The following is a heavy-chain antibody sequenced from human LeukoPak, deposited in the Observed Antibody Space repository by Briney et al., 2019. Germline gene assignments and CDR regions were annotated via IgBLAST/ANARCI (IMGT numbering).Heavy chain of an antibody. CDR3: ARVPGRAVAGRAGWFDI. CDR1: GGTFSSDA. V-gene: IGHV1-69*04. Sequence: SVKVSCKASGGTFSSDAVTWVRQAPGQGLEWVGRILPILGVTKYAEKFQGRLKMTADTSTNTAYMDLNSLTSDDTAVYFCARVPGRAVAGRAGWFDIWGQGTLVTVSS. J-gene: IGHJ5*01. D-gene: IGHD6-19*01. CDR2: ILPILGVT.